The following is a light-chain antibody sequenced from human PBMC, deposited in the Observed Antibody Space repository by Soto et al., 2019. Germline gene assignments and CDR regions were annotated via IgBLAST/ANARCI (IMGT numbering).Light chain of an antibody. V-gene: IGLV1-51*01. CDR3: GTWQTSVNWV. Sequence: QSVLTQPPSVSAAPGQKVTISCSGSNSNIGSTYVSWYQQLPGTAPKLLIYGNNKRPSGIPDRFSVPKSGTSATLDLSGLQTWDEADYYCGTWQTSVNWVFGGGTKLTVL. J-gene: IGLJ3*02. CDR1: NSNIGSTY. CDR2: GNN.